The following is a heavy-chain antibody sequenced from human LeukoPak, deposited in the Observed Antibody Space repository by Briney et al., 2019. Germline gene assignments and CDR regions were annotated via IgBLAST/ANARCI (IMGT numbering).Heavy chain of an antibody. CDR1: GFTFSSYE. D-gene: IGHD5-24*01. CDR3: ARGGWLQRIDY. V-gene: IGHV3-48*03. Sequence: PGGSLRLSCAASGFTFSSYEMNWVRQAPGKGLEWVSYISSSGSTIYYADSVKGRFTISRDNVKTSLYLQMNSLRAEDTAVYYCARGGWLQRIDYWGQGTLVNVSS. CDR2: ISSSGSTI. J-gene: IGHJ4*02.